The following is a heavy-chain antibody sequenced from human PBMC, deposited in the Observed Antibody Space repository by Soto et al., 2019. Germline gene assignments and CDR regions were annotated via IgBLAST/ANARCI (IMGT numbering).Heavy chain of an antibody. V-gene: IGHV4-31*03. Sequence: QVQLQESGPGLVKPSQTLSLSCTVSGGSINSLPYYWSWIRQSPGKGLEWIGNIYHSGNTYYNPSLKSRVIISVDTSKNQFSLKLSSVSAADTVVYYCARDQVLYDDYTKGGFDVWGQGTMVTVSS. CDR1: GGSINSLPYY. D-gene: IGHD4-17*01. CDR3: ARDQVLYDDYTKGGFDV. CDR2: IYHSGNT. J-gene: IGHJ3*01.